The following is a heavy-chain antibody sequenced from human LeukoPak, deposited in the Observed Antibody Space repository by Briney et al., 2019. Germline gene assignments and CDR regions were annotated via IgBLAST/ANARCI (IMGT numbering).Heavy chain of an antibody. CDR3: AKDQVVPAATYYYYYYGMDV. CDR1: GFTFSSYA. V-gene: IGHV3-23*01. CDR2: ISGSGGST. J-gene: IGHJ6*02. D-gene: IGHD2-2*01. Sequence: QPGGSLRLSCAASGFTFSSYAMSWVRQAPGKGLEWVSAISGSGGSTYYADSVKGRFTISRDNSKNTLYLQMNSLRAEDTAVYYCAKDQVVPAATYYYYYYGMDVWGQGTTVTVSS.